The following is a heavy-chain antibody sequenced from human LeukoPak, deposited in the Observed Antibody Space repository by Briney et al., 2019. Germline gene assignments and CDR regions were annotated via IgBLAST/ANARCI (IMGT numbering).Heavy chain of an antibody. CDR2: ISGDGTRT. CDR1: GFSFSSYD. J-gene: IGHJ4*02. CDR3: AKWPEGAMDYFDY. Sequence: GGSLRLSCAASGFSFSSYDMTWARQAPVKGLKWFSAISGDGTRTYYADSVKGRFTISRDNSKNTLYLEMSSLRVEDTAIYYCAKWPEGAMDYFDYWGQGTLVTVSS. V-gene: IGHV3-23*01. D-gene: IGHD3-16*01.